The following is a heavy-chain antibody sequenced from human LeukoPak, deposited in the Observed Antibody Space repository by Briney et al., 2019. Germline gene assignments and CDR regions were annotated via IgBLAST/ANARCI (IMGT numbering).Heavy chain of an antibody. CDR1: GDTFTGYY. CDR3: ARGRGEGYSYGRYFYDY. Sequence: GASVKLSCKTSGDTFTGYYMHWGRQAPGQGLEWMGWINPNSGATNYAEKVQGRVTMTRDKSISTAYMILSSLRSDDTAVFYCARGRGEGYSYGRYFYDYWGQGTLVTVSS. D-gene: IGHD5-18*01. J-gene: IGHJ4*02. CDR2: INPNSGAT. V-gene: IGHV1-2*02.